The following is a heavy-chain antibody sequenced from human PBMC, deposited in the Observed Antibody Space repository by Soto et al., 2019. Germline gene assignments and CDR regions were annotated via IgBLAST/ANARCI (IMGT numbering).Heavy chain of an antibody. CDR1: GGTFSSYA. Sequence: SVKVSGKXSGGTFSSYAISWVRQAPGQGLEWMGGIIPIFGTANYAQKFQGRVTITADESTSTAYMELSSLRSEDTAVDYCAREWDVVVTITTHYYYYGMDVWGQGTTVTVSS. CDR3: AREWDVVVTITTHYYYYGMDV. V-gene: IGHV1-69*13. CDR2: IIPIFGTA. J-gene: IGHJ6*02. D-gene: IGHD5-12*01.